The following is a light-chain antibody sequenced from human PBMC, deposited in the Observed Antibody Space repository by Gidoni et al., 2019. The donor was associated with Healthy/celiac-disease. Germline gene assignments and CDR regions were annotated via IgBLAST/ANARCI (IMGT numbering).Light chain of an antibody. J-gene: IGKJ3*01. CDR3: QSRST. Sequence: DIQMTQSPSTLSASVGDRVTITCRASQSISSWLAWYQQKPGKAPKLLIYKASSLESGVPSRFSGSGSGTEFTLTISSLQPDDFATYYCQSRSTFGPGTKVDIK. CDR1: QSISSW. CDR2: KAS. V-gene: IGKV1-5*03.